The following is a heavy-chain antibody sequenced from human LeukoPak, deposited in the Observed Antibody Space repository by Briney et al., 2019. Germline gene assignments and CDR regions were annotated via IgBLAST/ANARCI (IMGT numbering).Heavy chain of an antibody. Sequence: SETLSLTCDVSGVSFSTYYWSWIRQSPEKGLEWIGEVNHSGYTNYNPSLKGRVTISVDPSKNQFSLKLSSVTAADTAVYYCARQPYGSDYWGQGTLVTVSS. J-gene: IGHJ4*02. CDR1: GVSFSTYY. V-gene: IGHV4-34*01. CDR3: ARQPYGSDY. CDR2: VNHSGYT. D-gene: IGHD4-17*01.